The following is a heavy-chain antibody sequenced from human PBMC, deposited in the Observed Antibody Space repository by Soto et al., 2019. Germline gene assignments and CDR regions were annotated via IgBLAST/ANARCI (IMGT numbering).Heavy chain of an antibody. V-gene: IGHV4-31*03. Sequence: PSETLSLTCTVSGGPINSGNYYWSWIRQHPGKGLEWIGYIYYSASTYYNPSLQSRVTISADTTKSHLSLSLRFVTAADTAVYYCVRGSNSYQFDSWGQGTLVTVSS. CDR2: IYYSAST. D-gene: IGHD6-6*01. CDR3: VRGSNSYQFDS. CDR1: GGPINSGNYY. J-gene: IGHJ4*02.